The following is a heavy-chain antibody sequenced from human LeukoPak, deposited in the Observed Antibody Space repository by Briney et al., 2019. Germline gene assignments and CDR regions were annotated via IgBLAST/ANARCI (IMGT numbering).Heavy chain of an antibody. CDR2: ISGTGGNT. J-gene: IGHJ3*02. CDR3: AKTGGYYDTSDLYRPDVFDI. CDR1: GFTFSNFA. V-gene: IGHV3-23*01. Sequence: GGSLRLSCAASGFTFSNFAMSGVRQAPGKAREGVSAISGTGGNTFSTDSVTGRFTISSDNSKNTLYVQMNSLRAEDTAVYYCAKTGGYYDTSDLYRPDVFDIWGQGTVVTVSS. D-gene: IGHD3-22*01.